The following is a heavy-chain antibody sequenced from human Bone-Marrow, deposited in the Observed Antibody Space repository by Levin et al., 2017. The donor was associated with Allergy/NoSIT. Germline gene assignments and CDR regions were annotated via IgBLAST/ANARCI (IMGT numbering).Heavy chain of an antibody. J-gene: IGHJ6*02. Sequence: IAQPPGKGLEWIGYIYYSGSTNYNPSLKSRVTISVDTSKNQFSLKLSSVTAADTAVYYCARDTRSNLGDYGGEYYDYGMDVWGQGTTVTVSS. CDR3: ARDTRSNLGDYGGEYYDYGMDV. D-gene: IGHD4-17*01. V-gene: IGHV4-59*01. CDR2: IYYSGST.